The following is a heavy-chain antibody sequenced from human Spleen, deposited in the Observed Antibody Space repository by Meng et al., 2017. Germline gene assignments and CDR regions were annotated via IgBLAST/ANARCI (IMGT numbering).Heavy chain of an antibody. Sequence: VQLVQSGAEVKKPGSSLKISCQGSGYRFTSYWIGWVRQMPGKGLEWIGIIQPGDSDTRYSPSFQGQVIISADKSTGTAYLQWRSLKASDTAIYYCARHGEMRAITDYWGQGTLVTVSS. CDR3: ARHGEMRAITDY. D-gene: IGHD3-10*01. CDR2: IQPGDSDT. J-gene: IGHJ4*02. V-gene: IGHV5-51*01. CDR1: GYRFTSYW.